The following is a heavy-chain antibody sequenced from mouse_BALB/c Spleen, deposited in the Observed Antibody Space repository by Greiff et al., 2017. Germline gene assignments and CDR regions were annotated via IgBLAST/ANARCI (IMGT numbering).Heavy chain of an antibody. V-gene: IGHV1-87*01. J-gene: IGHJ4*01. CDR2: IYPGDGDT. CDR1: GYTFTSYW. D-gene: IGHD1-1*01. CDR3: ARRGDLYYYAMDY. Sequence: QVQLKQSGAELARPGASVKLSCKASGYTFTSYWMQWVKQRPGQGLEWIGAIYPGDGDTRYTQKFKGKATLTADKSSSTAYMQLSSLASEDSAVYYCARRGDLYYYAMDYWGQGTSVTVSS.